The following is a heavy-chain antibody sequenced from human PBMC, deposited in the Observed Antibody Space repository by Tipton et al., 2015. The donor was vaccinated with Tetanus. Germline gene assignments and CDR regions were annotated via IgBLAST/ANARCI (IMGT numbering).Heavy chain of an antibody. V-gene: IGHV4-4*07. D-gene: IGHD3-10*01. J-gene: IGHJ6*02. CDR1: GDSLKNYY. Sequence: GLVKPSETLSLTCTVTGDSLKNYYWSWIRQSAGKGLEWIGRIYSSGRTDYNPSFESRVTLSLDTTKKQVSLKLSPVTAADTAVYYCARGDYYGSGTYDVWGQGTTVTVPS. CDR3: ARGDYYGSGTYDV. CDR2: IYSSGRT.